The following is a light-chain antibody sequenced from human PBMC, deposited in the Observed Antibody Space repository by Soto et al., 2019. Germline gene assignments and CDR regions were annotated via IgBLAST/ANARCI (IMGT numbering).Light chain of an antibody. CDR1: QSVSSN. Sequence: EIVLTQSPGTLSLSPGGRATRSCRASQSVSSNLAWYQQKPGQAPRLLIYGVSTRATGIPARFSGSGSGTEFTLTISSLQSEDFAVYYCQQHNNWPWTFGQGTKVDIK. J-gene: IGKJ1*01. CDR3: QQHNNWPWT. CDR2: GVS. V-gene: IGKV3-15*01.